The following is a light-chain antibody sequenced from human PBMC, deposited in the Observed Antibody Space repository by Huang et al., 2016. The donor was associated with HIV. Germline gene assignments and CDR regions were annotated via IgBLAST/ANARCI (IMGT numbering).Light chain of an antibody. J-gene: IGKJ4*01. V-gene: IGKV1-27*01. CDR3: QKYNSALT. Sequence: DIQMTQSPSSLSASVGDRVTITCQASQDISNYLAWYQQKPGKVPKLLIYAASTLQSVVPSRFSGSGSGTDFTLTISSLQPEDVATYYCQKYNSALTFGGGTKVEIK. CDR2: AAS. CDR1: QDISNY.